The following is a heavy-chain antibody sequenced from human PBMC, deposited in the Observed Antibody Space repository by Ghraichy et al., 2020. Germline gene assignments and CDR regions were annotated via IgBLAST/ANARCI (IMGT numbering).Heavy chain of an antibody. D-gene: IGHD3-22*01. CDR2: ITWNGGRR. V-gene: IGHV3-43D*04. Sequence: GESLNISCAASGFTFDGYAMHWVRQAPGKGLEWVSLITWNGGRRNYADSVRGRFTISRDNSKHSLYLQMNSLRVEDTALYYCVKDRDSSGYHYFDYWGQGTLVTVSS. CDR3: VKDRDSSGYHYFDY. CDR1: GFTFDGYA. J-gene: IGHJ4*02.